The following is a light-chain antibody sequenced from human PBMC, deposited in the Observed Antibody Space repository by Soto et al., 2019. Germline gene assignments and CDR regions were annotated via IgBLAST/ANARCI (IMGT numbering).Light chain of an antibody. CDR3: QQLNSYPLT. CDR1: QAISSS. J-gene: IGKJ4*01. Sequence: DIQLTQSPSFLSASVGDKVIITCRASQAISSSLAWYQQNPGKAPKLLIYAASTLQSGVPSRFSGSGSGTEFTLTISSLQPEDFATYYCQQLNSYPLTFGGGAKVEI. V-gene: IGKV1-9*01. CDR2: AAS.